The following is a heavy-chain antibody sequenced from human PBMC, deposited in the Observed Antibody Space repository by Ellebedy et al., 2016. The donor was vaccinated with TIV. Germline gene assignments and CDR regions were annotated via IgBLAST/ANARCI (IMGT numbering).Heavy chain of an antibody. Sequence: SVKVSXKASGYTFTSYGISWVRQAPGQGLEWMGGIIPYFATTKYAQKFQGRVTVTADESTTTAYMELSSLTSEDTAVYYCARGDFWLGYSWGQGTLVTVSS. CDR1: GYTFTSYG. CDR3: ARGDFWLGYS. D-gene: IGHD3-3*01. J-gene: IGHJ4*02. V-gene: IGHV1-69*13. CDR2: IIPYFATT.